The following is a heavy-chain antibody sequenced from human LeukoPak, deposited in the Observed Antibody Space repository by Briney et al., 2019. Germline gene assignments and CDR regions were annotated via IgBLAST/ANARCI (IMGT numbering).Heavy chain of an antibody. Sequence: SETLSLTCTVSGGSISSSTYYWGWIRQPPGKGLEWIGNIYYSGSTYFNPSLKSRVTISVDTSKNQFSLKLTSVTAADTAVYYCARQYTSSWYRENWFDPWGQGTLVTVSS. J-gene: IGHJ5*02. CDR1: GGSISSSTYY. CDR3: ARQYTSSWYRENWFDP. V-gene: IGHV4-39*01. CDR2: IYYSGST. D-gene: IGHD6-13*01.